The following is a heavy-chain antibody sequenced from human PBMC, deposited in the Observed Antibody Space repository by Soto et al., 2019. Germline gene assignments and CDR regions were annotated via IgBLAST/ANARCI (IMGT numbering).Heavy chain of an antibody. Sequence: QVQLVESGGGVVQPGRSLRLSCAASGFTFSSHGMHWVRQAPGKGLEWVAVIWFDGSNKYYADSVKGRFTISRDNSKNTLDLQMKSLRAEDTAVYYCARDRGYSGYDSPRYYYGMDVWGQGTTVTVSS. CDR3: ARDRGYSGYDSPRYYYGMDV. CDR1: GFTFSSHG. CDR2: IWFDGSNK. D-gene: IGHD5-12*01. V-gene: IGHV3-33*01. J-gene: IGHJ6*02.